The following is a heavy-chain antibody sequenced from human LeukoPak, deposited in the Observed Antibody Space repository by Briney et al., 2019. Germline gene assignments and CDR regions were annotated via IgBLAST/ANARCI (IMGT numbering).Heavy chain of an antibody. CDR1: GFTFSSYA. J-gene: IGHJ4*02. D-gene: IGHD5-12*01. CDR3: ASGLRLSD. Sequence: SGGSLRLSCAASGFTFSSYAMHWVRQAPGKGLEWVAVISYDGSNKYHADSVKGRFTISRDNAKNTLYLQMNSLRAEDTAVYYCASGLRLSDWGQGTLVTVSS. V-gene: IGHV3-30-3*01. CDR2: ISYDGSNK.